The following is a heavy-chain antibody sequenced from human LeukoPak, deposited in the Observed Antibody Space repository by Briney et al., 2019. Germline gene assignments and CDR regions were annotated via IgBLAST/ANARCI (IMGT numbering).Heavy chain of an antibody. D-gene: IGHD2-21*02. J-gene: IGHJ4*02. CDR1: GGSISSYY. V-gene: IGHV4-59*08. CDR3: ARHGHYCGGDCYLDY. Sequence: SETLSLTCTVSGGSISSYYWSWIRQPPGKGLEWIGYIYYSGSTNYNPSLKSRVTISVDTSKNQFSLKLSSVTAADTAVYYCARHGHYCGGDCYLDYWGQGTLVTVSS. CDR2: IYYSGST.